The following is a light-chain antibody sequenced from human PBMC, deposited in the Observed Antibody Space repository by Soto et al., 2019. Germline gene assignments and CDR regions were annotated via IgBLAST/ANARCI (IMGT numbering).Light chain of an antibody. J-gene: IGLJ2*01. V-gene: IGLV1-44*01. CDR1: SSNIGSNT. CDR3: AAWDDSLNGPV. Sequence: QSVLTQPPSASGTPGQRVTISCSGSSSNIGSNTVNWYQQLPGTAPKLLIYSNNQRPSGVPDRFSGSKSGTSASLAFSWLQSEDEADYYCAAWDDSLNGPVFGGGTKLTVL. CDR2: SNN.